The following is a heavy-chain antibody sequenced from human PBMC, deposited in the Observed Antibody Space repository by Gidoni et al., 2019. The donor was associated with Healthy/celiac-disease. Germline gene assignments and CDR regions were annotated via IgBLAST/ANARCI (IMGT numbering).Heavy chain of an antibody. V-gene: IGHV3-15*01. CDR3: TPLLGFGELLFDY. Sequence: EVQLVESGGGLVKPGGSLRLACAAAGCPFSNAWMSWVRQAPGKGREWVGRIKSKTDGWTTYYAAPVKGRFTISRDDSKNTLYLQMNSLKTEDTAVYYCTPLLGFGELLFDYWGQGTLVTVSS. CDR1: GCPFSNAW. CDR2: IKSKTDGWTT. J-gene: IGHJ4*02. D-gene: IGHD3-10*01.